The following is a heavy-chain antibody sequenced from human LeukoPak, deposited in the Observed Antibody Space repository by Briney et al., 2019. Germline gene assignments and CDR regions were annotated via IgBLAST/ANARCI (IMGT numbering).Heavy chain of an antibody. CDR1: GFTFSDYY. Sequence: GSLRLSCAASGFTFSDYYMSWIRQPPGKGLEWIGEINHSGSTNYNPSLKSRVTISVDTSKNQSSLKLSSVTAADTAVYYCARGRKYYDYVWGSYRYTFPGFDYWGQGTLVTVSS. CDR2: INHSGST. J-gene: IGHJ4*02. D-gene: IGHD3-16*02. CDR3: ARGRKYYDYVWGSYRYTFPGFDY. V-gene: IGHV4-34*01.